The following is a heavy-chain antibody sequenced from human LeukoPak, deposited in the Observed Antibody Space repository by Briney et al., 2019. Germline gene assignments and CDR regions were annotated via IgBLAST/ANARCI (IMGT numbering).Heavy chain of an antibody. CDR3: AKDPYSYGPPFFDY. V-gene: IGHV3-30*18. Sequence: GGSLRLSCAASGFTFSSYAVHWVRQAPGKGLEWVAVISYDGSNKYYADSVKGRFTISRDNSKNTLYLQMNSLRAEDTAVYYCAKDPYSYGPPFFDYWGQGTLVAVSS. J-gene: IGHJ4*02. CDR2: ISYDGSNK. D-gene: IGHD5-18*01. CDR1: GFTFSSYA.